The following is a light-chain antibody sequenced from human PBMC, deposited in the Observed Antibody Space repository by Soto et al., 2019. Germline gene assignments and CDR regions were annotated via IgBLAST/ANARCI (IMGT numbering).Light chain of an antibody. V-gene: IGLV2-14*01. J-gene: IGLJ1*01. CDR1: SSDIGAYNY. Sequence: QSVLTQPASVSGSPGQSITISYTGSSSDIGAYNYVSWFQQYPGKAPKLIISEVSNRPSGVSNRFSGSKSGTAASLTIPGLQTEDEADYFCFSFTTDWTHVFGTGTKVTVL. CDR3: FSFTTDWTHV. CDR2: EVS.